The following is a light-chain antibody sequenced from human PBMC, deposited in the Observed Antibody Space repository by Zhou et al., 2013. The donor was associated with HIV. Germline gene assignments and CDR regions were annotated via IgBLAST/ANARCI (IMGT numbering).Light chain of an antibody. Sequence: EIVLTQSPATLSLSPGERATLSCRASQSVSSYLAWYQQKPGQAPRLLIFGASTRATGIPARFSGSGSGTDFTLTISDLQSEDFAVYYCQQYNNWPPCSFGQGTKLEIK. J-gene: IGKJ2*04. V-gene: IGKV3-15*01. CDR2: GAS. CDR1: QSVSSY. CDR3: QQYNNWPPCS.